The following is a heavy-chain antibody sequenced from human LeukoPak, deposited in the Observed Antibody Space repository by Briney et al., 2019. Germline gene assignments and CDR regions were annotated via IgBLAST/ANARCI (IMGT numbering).Heavy chain of an antibody. CDR2: ISSSGSTI. D-gene: IGHD3-3*01. J-gene: IGHJ4*02. CDR1: GFTFSSYE. V-gene: IGHV3-48*03. Sequence: QPGGSLRLSCAASGFTFSSYEMNWVRHAPGKGLECVSYISSSGSTIYYADSVKCRFTISRDNAKSSLYLQMNSLRAEDTAVYYCARDRAPRTIFGVVIMFDYWGQGTLVTVSS. CDR3: ARDRAPRTIFGVVIMFDY.